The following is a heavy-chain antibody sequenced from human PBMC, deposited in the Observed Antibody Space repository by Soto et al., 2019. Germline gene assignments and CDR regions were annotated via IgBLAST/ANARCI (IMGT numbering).Heavy chain of an antibody. V-gene: IGHV3-23*01. Sequence: PGGSLRLSCAASGFTFSSYAMSWVRQAPGKGLEWVSAISGSGGSTYYADSVKGRFTISRDNSKNTLYLQMNSLRAEDTAVYYCAKWSLTYYYDSSGYYYWGQGTLVTVSS. CDR2: ISGSGGST. CDR3: AKWSLTYYYDSSGYYY. D-gene: IGHD3-22*01. J-gene: IGHJ4*02. CDR1: GFTFSSYA.